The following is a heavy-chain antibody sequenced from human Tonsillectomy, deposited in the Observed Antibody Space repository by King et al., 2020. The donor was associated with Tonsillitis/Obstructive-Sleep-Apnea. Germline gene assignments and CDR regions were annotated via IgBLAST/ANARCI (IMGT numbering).Heavy chain of an antibody. V-gene: IGHV1-69*12. CDR1: GCTFSSYA. D-gene: IGHD6-19*01. J-gene: IGHJ3*01. CDR2: IIPIFGTA. Sequence: QLVQSGAEVKKPGSSVKVSCKASGCTFSSYAISWVRQAPGQGLEWMGGIIPIFGTANYAQKFQGRVTITADESTSTAYMELRSLRSEDKAVDYCAREEEYSSGWFVGNDAFDFWGQGTMVTVPS. CDR3: AREEEYSSGWFVGNDAFDF.